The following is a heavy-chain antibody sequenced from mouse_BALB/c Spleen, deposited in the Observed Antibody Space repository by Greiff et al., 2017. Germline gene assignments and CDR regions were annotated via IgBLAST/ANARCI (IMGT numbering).Heavy chain of an antibody. CDR2: ISYSGST. CDR1: GDSITSGY. J-gene: IGHJ2*01. Sequence: VQLQQSGPSLVKPSQTLSLTCSVTGDSITSGYWNWIRKFPGNKLEYMGYISYSGSTYYNPSLKSRISITRDTSKNQYYLQLNSVTTEDTATYYCARLGSSQGYFDYWGQGTTLTVSS. CDR3: ARLGSSQGYFDY. V-gene: IGHV3-8*02. D-gene: IGHD1-1*01.